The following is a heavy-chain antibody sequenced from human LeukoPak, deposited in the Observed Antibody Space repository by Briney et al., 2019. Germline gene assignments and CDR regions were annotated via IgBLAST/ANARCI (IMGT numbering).Heavy chain of an antibody. CDR3: ARTRYYYNSRSYGAPYYFDY. D-gene: IGHD3-10*01. V-gene: IGHV4-34*01. CDR1: DGAFSGYY. J-gene: IGHJ4*02. CDR2: INHSGSA. Sequence: SETLSLTCAVYDGAFSGYYCSWIRQPPGKGLEWIGEINHSGSANYNPSLKSRVTILLDTSKNQFSLKLSSVTAADTAVYYCARTRYYYNSRSYGAPYYFDYWGQGTLVTVSS.